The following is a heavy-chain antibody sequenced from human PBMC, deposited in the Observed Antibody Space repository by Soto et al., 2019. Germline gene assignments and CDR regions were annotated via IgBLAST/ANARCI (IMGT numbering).Heavy chain of an antibody. V-gene: IGHV4-34*01. CDR3: ARGIAAAGTNFDY. J-gene: IGHJ4*02. CDR1: GGSFSGYY. D-gene: IGHD6-13*01. CDR2: INHSGST. Sequence: QVQLQQWGAGLLKPSETLSLTCAVYGGSFSGYYWSWIRQPPGKGLEWIGEINHSGSTNYNPSLKSRVTISVDTSKNQFSLKLSSVTAADTAVYYCARGIAAAGTNFDYLGQGTLVTVSS.